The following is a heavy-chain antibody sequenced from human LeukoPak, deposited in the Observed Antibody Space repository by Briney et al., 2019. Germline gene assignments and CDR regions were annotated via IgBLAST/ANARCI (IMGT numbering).Heavy chain of an antibody. D-gene: IGHD1-26*01. J-gene: IGHJ6*02. V-gene: IGHV3-30*19. CDR1: GFTFSSYG. Sequence: GGSLRLSCAASGFTFSSYGMHWVRQAPGKGLEWVAVISYDGSNKYYADSVKGRFTISRDNSKNTLYLQMDSLRVEDTAVYFCARDGGRGTYFYYGMDVWGQGTTVTVSS. CDR2: ISYDGSNK. CDR3: ARDGGRGTYFYYGMDV.